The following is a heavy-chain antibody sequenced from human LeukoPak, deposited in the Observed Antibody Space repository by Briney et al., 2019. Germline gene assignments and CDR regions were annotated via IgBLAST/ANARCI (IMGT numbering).Heavy chain of an antibody. CDR3: ARESAASELRYFDWLSRRHFDY. V-gene: IGHV4-34*01. J-gene: IGHJ4*02. CDR2: INHSGST. Sequence: PSETLSLTCAVYGGTFSGYYWSWIRQPPGKGLEWIGEINHSGSTNYNPSLKSRVTISVDTSKNQFSLKLSSVTAADTAVYYCARESAASELRYFDWLSRRHFDYWGQGTLVTVSS. D-gene: IGHD3-9*01. CDR1: GGTFSGYY.